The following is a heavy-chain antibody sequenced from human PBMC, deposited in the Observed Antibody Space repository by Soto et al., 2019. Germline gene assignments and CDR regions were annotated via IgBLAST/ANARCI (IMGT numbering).Heavy chain of an antibody. CDR3: AVRSRNGYAFDY. V-gene: IGHV3-53*01. Sequence: GGSLRLSCAASGFIVSSNYMSRVRQAPGKGLEWVSVIYRDGSTYYADSVKGRFTISRDNSKNTLYLQMNSLRAEDTAVYYCAVRSRNGYAFDYWGQGTLVTVSS. CDR2: IYRDGST. J-gene: IGHJ4*02. D-gene: IGHD5-12*01. CDR1: GFIVSSNY.